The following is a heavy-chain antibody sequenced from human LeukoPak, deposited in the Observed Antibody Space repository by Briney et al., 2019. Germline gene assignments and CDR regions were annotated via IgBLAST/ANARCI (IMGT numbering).Heavy chain of an antibody. CDR2: INYSGST. CDR1: GGSISSYY. V-gene: IGHV4-59*01. D-gene: IGHD4-23*01. CDR3: AAVVTQYYFDY. J-gene: IGHJ4*02. Sequence: SETLSLTCTVSGGSISSYYWSWIRQPQGKGLEGIGHINYSGSTNYNPSLTSRFTISVDTSKNQFSLKLSSVSAADTAVYYCAAVVTQYYFDYWGQGTLVTVSS.